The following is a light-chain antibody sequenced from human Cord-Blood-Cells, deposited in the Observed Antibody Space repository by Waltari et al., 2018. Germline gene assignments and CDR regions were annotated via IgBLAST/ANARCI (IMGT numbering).Light chain of an antibody. J-gene: IGLJ3*02. CDR3: QAWDSSTAV. CDR2: QDS. V-gene: IGLV3-1*01. CDR1: KLGEKY. Sequence: SYELTQLPSLSVSPGRTASITCAGDKLGEKYACWYQQKPGQSPVLVIYQDSKRPSGIPERFSGSNSGNTATLTISGTQAMDEADYYCQAWDSSTAVFGGGTKLTVL.